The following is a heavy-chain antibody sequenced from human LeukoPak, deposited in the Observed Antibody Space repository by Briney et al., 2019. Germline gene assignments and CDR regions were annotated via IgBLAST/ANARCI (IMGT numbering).Heavy chain of an antibody. CDR3: ARTSSGNYNFWSGSYHRDYYYYMDA. D-gene: IGHD3-3*01. CDR1: GFTFSNYW. Sequence: GGSLRLSCAASGFTFSNYWVHWVRQPPGKGLVWVSRISSDGTSTSYADSVKGRFTISRDNAKNTLSLQMNSLRAEDTAVYYCARTSSGNYNFWSGSYHRDYYYYMDAWGEGTTVTVSS. V-gene: IGHV3-74*01. CDR2: ISSDGTST. J-gene: IGHJ6*03.